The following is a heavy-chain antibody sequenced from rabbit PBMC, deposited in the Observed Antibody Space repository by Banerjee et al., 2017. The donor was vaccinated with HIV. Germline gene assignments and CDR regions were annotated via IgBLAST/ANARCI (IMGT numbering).Heavy chain of an antibody. V-gene: IGHV1S45*01. CDR3: ARGVNSVGYGSGM. D-gene: IGHD7-1*01. J-gene: IGHJ4*01. CDR2: IYTGDGST. Sequence: QEQLEESGGDLVKPEGSLTLTCTASGFSFSSNYWICWVRQAPGKGLEWIGCIYTGDGSTWYASWVNGRFTISKTSSTTVTLQMTSLTVADTATYFCARGVNSVGYGSGMWGQGTLVTVS. CDR1: GFSFSSNYW.